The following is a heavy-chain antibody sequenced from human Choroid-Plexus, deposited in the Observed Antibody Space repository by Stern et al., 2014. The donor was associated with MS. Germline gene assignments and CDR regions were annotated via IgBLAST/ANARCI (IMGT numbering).Heavy chain of an antibody. Sequence: VQLDESGGGVAQPGRPLILSCAASGFTFSNFGMHWVRQAPGKGLEWVALISYDGSDKYYADSVKGRFTIFRDSSKNTLYMHMNSLRAEDTAVYYCAKDRQWSTYFFDYWGQGSLVTVSS. D-gene: IGHD2-15*01. CDR2: ISYDGSDK. CDR3: AKDRQWSTYFFDY. CDR1: GFTFSNFG. J-gene: IGHJ4*02. V-gene: IGHV3-30*18.